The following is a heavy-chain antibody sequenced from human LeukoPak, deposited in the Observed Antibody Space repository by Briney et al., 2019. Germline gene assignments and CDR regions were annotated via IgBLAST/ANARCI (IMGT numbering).Heavy chain of an antibody. V-gene: IGHV1-58*01. CDR2: IVVGSGNT. J-gene: IGHJ5*02. CDR3: AAASYDFWSGYYTNWFDH. CDR1: GFTFTSSA. Sequence: GASVKVSCKASGFTFTSSAVQWVRQARGQRLEWIGWIVVGSGNTNYAQKFQERVTITRDMSTSTAYMELSSLRSEDTAVYYCAAASYDFWSGYYTNWFDHWGQGILVTVSS. D-gene: IGHD3-3*01.